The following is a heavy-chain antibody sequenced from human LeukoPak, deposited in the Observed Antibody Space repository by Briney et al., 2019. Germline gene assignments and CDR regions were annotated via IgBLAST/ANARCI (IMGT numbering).Heavy chain of an antibody. CDR2: IYYSGST. D-gene: IGHD5-24*01. J-gene: IGHJ5*02. Sequence: PSETLSLTCTVSGGSISSYYWSWIRQPPGKGLEWIGYIYYSGSTNYNPSLKSRVTISVDTSKNQFSLKLSSVTAADTAVYYCARAVELDWFDPWGQGTLVTGSS. CDR1: GGSISSYY. V-gene: IGHV4-59*01. CDR3: ARAVELDWFDP.